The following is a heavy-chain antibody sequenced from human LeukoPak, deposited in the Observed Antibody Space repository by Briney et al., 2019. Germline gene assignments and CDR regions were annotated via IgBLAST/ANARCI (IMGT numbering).Heavy chain of an antibody. J-gene: IGHJ4*02. Sequence: SETLSLTCTVSDGSVSSGSYYWSWIRQPPGKGLEWIGYIYYRGNTNYNASLKSRVTISVDTSKNEFSLTLSSVTAADTAVYYCARRGIAVGGFDFWGQGTLVTVSS. CDR1: DGSVSSGSYY. CDR3: ARRGIAVGGFDF. V-gene: IGHV4-61*01. CDR2: IYYRGNT. D-gene: IGHD6-13*01.